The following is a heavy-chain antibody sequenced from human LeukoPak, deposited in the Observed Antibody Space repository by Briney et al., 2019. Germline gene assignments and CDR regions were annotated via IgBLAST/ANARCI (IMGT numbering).Heavy chain of an antibody. V-gene: IGHV4-34*01. Sequence: PSDTLSLTCAVHGGSFNGYYWSWIRQPPGKGLEWIGEINDSRITKYNPSLKSRVTISVDTSKNQFSLKLSSVTAADTAVYYCARDNYGGIDYWGQGTLVTVSS. CDR1: GGSFNGYY. CDR2: INDSRIT. D-gene: IGHD4-23*01. J-gene: IGHJ4*02. CDR3: ARDNYGGIDY.